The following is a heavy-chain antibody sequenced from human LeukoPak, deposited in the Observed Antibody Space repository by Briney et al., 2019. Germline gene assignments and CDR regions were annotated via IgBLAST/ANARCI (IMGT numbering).Heavy chain of an antibody. D-gene: IGHD3-16*01. J-gene: IGHJ4*02. CDR2: IYYSGST. CDR1: GGSISSYY. Sequence: PSETLSLTCTVSGGSISSYYGSWIRQPPGKGLEWIGYIYYSGSTNYNPSLKSRVTISVDTSKNQFSLKLSSVTAADTAVYYCARDGGGDAHFDYWGQGTLVTVSS. CDR3: ARDGGGDAHFDY. V-gene: IGHV4-59*01.